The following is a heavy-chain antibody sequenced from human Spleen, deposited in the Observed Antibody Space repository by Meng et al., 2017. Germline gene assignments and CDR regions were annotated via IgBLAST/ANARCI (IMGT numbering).Heavy chain of an antibody. D-gene: IGHD3-10*01. CDR2: IPHSGSS. CDR1: GDSITNYDW. J-gene: IGHJ4*02. CDR3: TRGSGGSV. Sequence: QVQLRGSGPALVKPSETLSLTCAVSGDSITNYDWWSWVRQPPGKGLEWIGEIPHSGSSAYNPSLKSRVTMSIDKSKNQFSLTLTSVTAADTAVYYCTRGSGGSVWGQGTLVTVSS. V-gene: IGHV4-4*02.